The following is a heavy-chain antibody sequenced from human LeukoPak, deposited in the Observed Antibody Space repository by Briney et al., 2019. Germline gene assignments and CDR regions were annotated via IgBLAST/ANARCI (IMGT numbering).Heavy chain of an antibody. V-gene: IGHV4-34*01. CDR3: ARRGRDYDILTGYYIMYFDY. J-gene: IGHJ4*02. Sequence: SETLSLTCAVYGGSFSGYYWSWIRQPPGKGLEWIGEINHSGSTNYNPSLKSRVTISVDTSKNQFSLKLSSVTAADTAVYYCARRGRDYDILTGYYIMYFDYWGQGTLVTVSS. D-gene: IGHD3-9*01. CDR2: INHSGST. CDR1: GGSFSGYY.